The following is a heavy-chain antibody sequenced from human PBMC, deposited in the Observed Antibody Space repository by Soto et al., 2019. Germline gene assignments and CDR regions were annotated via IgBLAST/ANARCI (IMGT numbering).Heavy chain of an antibody. J-gene: IGHJ4*02. CDR2: IWYDGSNK. CDR1: GFTFSSYG. CDR3: ARDPHPGIGGSSDY. V-gene: IGHV3-33*01. Sequence: QVQLVESGGGMVQPGRSLRLSCAASGFTFSSYGMHWVRQAPGNGLEWVAVIWYDGSNKYYADSVKGRFTISRDNSKNTLYLQMNSLRAEDTAVYYCARDPHPGIGGSSDYWGQGTLVTVSS. D-gene: IGHD1-26*01.